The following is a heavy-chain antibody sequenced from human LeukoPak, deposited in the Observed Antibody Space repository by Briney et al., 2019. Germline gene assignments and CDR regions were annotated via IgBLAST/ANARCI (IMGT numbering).Heavy chain of an antibody. CDR2: INPNSGGT. Sequence: ASVKVSCKASGYTFTGYYMHWVRQAPGQGLEWMGRINPNSGGTNYAQKFQGRVTMTRDTSISTAYMELSRLRSDDTAVYYCARWGSYPYYYYYYMDVWGKGTTVTVSS. CDR3: ARWGSYPYYYYYYMDV. V-gene: IGHV1-2*06. J-gene: IGHJ6*03. CDR1: GYTFTGYY. D-gene: IGHD1-26*01.